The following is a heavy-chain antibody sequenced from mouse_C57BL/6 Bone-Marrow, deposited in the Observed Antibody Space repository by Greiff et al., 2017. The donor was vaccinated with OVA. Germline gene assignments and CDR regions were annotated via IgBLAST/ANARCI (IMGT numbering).Heavy chain of an antibody. CDR2: VYPYNGGT. D-gene: IGHD1-1*01. CDR1: GFTFTDYY. V-gene: IGHV1-36*01. CDR3: ARSRFITTRGYFDY. J-gene: IGHJ2*01. Sequence: EVKLVESGPVLVKPGPSVKISCKASGFTFTDYYMHWVKQSHGKSLEWIGLVYPYNGGTSYNQKFKGKATLTVDTSSSTAYMELNSLTSEDSAVYYCARSRFITTRGYFDYWGQGTTLTVSS.